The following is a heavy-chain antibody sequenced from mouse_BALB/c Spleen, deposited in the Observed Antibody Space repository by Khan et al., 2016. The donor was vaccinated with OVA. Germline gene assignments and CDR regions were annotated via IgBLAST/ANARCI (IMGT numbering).Heavy chain of an antibody. V-gene: IGHV1-18*01. J-gene: IGHJ1*01. CDR1: GYTFTDYY. CDR3: ARGLFDV. CDR2: INPNNGDT. Sequence: EVQLQQSGPELVKPGASVKMSCKASGYTFTDYYMKWMKQSHGKSLAWIGDINPNNGDTFYTQKLKGKATLTVAKSSSTAYMHLNSLTSEDAAVYYCARGLFDVWGAGTTVTVSS.